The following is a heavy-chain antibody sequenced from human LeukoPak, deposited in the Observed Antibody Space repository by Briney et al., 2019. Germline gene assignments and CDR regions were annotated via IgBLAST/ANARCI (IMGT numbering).Heavy chain of an antibody. Sequence: GASVKVSCKASGYTFIDHYIHWVRQARGQGLEWMGWISAYNGNTNYAQKLQGRVTMTTDTSTSTAYMELRSLRSDDTAVYYCARALHHYDSSGYYYVYWGQGTLVTVSS. J-gene: IGHJ4*02. D-gene: IGHD3-22*01. CDR2: ISAYNGNT. CDR3: ARALHHYDSSGYYYVY. CDR1: GYTFIDHY. V-gene: IGHV1-18*04.